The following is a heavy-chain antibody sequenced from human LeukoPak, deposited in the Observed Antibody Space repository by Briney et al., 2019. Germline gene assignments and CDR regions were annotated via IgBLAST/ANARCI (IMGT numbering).Heavy chain of an antibody. CDR1: GYTFTSYD. Sequence: ASVKVSCKASGYTFTSYDINWVRQATGQGLEWVGWMNPNSGNTGYAQKFQGRVTMTRNTSISTAYMELSSLRSEDTAVYYCARGLQRGYCSGGSCYYWFDHWGQGTLVTVSS. J-gene: IGHJ5*02. CDR2: MNPNSGNT. V-gene: IGHV1-8*01. CDR3: ARGLQRGYCSGGSCYYWFDH. D-gene: IGHD2-15*01.